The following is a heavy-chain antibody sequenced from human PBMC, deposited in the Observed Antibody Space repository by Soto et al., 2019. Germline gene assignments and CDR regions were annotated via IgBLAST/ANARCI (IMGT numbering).Heavy chain of an antibody. CDR2: IIPMYGIA. Sequence: QVQLVQSGAEVKKPGSSVKVSCKTYGGSFSDYAINWVRQAPGQGLEWMGGIIPMYGIANYAPMFQGRVTITADESTRTAYMEVSSLRSEDTALFYCARGYRHGYFYALDVWGQGTTVTVSS. CDR3: ARGYRHGYFYALDV. V-gene: IGHV1-69*01. D-gene: IGHD5-18*01. J-gene: IGHJ6*02. CDR1: GGSFSDYA.